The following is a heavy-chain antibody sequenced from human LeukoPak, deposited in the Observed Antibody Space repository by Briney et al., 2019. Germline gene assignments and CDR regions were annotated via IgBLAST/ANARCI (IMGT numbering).Heavy chain of an antibody. CDR2: IWYDGSNK. V-gene: IGHV3-33*06. D-gene: IGHD3-3*01. CDR3: AKDSRFGSGYYTAFDY. J-gene: IGHJ4*02. CDR1: GFTFSSYG. Sequence: GGSLRLSCAASGFTFSSYGMHWVRQAPGKGLEWVAVIWYDGSNKYYADSAKGRFTISRDNSKNTLYLQMNSLRAEDTAVYYCAKDSRFGSGYYTAFDYWGQGTLVTVSS.